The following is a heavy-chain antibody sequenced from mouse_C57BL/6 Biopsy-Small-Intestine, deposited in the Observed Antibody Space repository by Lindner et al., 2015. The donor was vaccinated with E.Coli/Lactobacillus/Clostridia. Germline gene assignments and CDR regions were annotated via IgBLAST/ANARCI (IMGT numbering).Heavy chain of an antibody. Sequence: SVKVSCKIYGDNITEIYIHWMRQPPGKGLEWMGGFDPEESDTIYAQKFQGRVTLTEDTPSDTAYMELSSLRPDDTAVYYCAAVGYGDSGLPQVYYGVDVWGQGTTVIVSS. J-gene: IGHJ1*01. CDR3: AAVGYGDSGLPQVYYGVDV. D-gene: IGHD2-13*01. CDR2: FDPEESDT. V-gene: IGHV14-2*02. CDR1: GDNITEIY.